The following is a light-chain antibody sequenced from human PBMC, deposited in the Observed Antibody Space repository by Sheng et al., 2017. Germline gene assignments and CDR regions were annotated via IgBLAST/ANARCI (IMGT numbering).Light chain of an antibody. V-gene: IGKV3-15*01. CDR1: HSVSSTY. CDR3: QQYNNWPPWT. Sequence: EIVLTQSPGTLSLSPGERATLSCRASHSVSSTYLAWYQQKPGQAPRLLIYGASTRATGIPARFSGSGSGTEFTLTISSLQSEDFAVYYCQQYNNWPPWTFGQGTKGGNQT. J-gene: IGKJ1*01. CDR2: GAS.